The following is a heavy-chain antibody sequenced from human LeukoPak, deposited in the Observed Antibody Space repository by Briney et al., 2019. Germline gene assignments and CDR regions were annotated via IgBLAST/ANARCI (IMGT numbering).Heavy chain of an antibody. V-gene: IGHV4-61*02. CDR1: GGSISSCSYY. CDR3: ARSRERICTNPPCYVDLQAT. Sequence: SQTLSLTCTVSGGSISSCSYYWTWNRQPAGKGLEGIGRIYITESANYNSSLESRVTILVDTSKNQFSLKLSSVTAADTAIYYCARSRERICTNPPCYVDLQATWGQGALVTVSP. D-gene: IGHD2-8*01. CDR2: IYITESA. J-gene: IGHJ4*02.